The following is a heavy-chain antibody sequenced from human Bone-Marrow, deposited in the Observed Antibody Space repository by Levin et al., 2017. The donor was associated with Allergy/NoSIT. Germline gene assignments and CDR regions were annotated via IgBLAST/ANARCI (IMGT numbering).Heavy chain of an antibody. D-gene: IGHD6-19*01. Sequence: GGSLRLSCSVSGFTFSSYGMHWVRQAPGKGLEWLAVIWSDGKEKKYAESVKGRFTISRENSKRTLFLHMNSLRVEDTAVYYCARGGYSSGWPPLGVWGLGTMVTVS. J-gene: IGHJ6*02. CDR3: ARGGYSSGWPPLGV. V-gene: IGHV3-33*01. CDR2: IWSDGKEK. CDR1: GFTFSSYG.